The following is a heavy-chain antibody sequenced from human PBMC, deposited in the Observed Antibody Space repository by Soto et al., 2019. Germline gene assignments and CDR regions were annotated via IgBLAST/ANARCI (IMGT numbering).Heavy chain of an antibody. V-gene: IGHV3-74*01. CDR3: ARDSLPLRLSSGYYRVTGASDI. CDR1: GFTFSSYW. CDR2: INSDGSST. J-gene: IGHJ3*02. D-gene: IGHD3-22*01. Sequence: EVQLVESGGGLVQPGGSLRLSCAASGFTFSSYWMHWVRQAPGKGLVWVSRINSDGSSTSYADSVKGRFTISRDNAKNTLYLQMNSLRVEDTAVYYCARDSLPLRLSSGYYRVTGASDIWGQGTMVTVSS.